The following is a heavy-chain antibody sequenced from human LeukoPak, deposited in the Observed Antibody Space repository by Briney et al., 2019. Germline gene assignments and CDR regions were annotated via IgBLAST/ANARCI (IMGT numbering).Heavy chain of an antibody. J-gene: IGHJ4*02. D-gene: IGHD3-10*01. CDR2: IKEDGSEK. CDR3: ARARDGLLWFGDLFPLFDF. CDR1: GFTFSSYW. V-gene: IGHV3-7*01. Sequence: PGGSLRLSCAGSGFTFSSYWMSWARQAPGKGLERVANIKEDGSEKYYGDSVKGRFTISRDNAKNSLYLEMNSLRAEDTAVYYCARARDGLLWFGDLFPLFDFWGQGNLVTVSS.